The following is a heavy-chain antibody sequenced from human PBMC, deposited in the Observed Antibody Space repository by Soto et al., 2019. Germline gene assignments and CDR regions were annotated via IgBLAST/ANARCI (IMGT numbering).Heavy chain of an antibody. Sequence: GGSLRLSCAASGFTFNRYWMTWVRQAPGKGLEWVANIKEDGSAKHYVDSVKGRFTISRDNAKDSLFLQMDSLRVEDTAVYYCATASAPCGRECYSPNLDYWGQGTLVTVSS. D-gene: IGHD2-21*01. CDR3: ATASAPCGRECYSPNLDY. CDR2: IKEDGSAK. J-gene: IGHJ4*02. V-gene: IGHV3-7*01. CDR1: GFTFNRYW.